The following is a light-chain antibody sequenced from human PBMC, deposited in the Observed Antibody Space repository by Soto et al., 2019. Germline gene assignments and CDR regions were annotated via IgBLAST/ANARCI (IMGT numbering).Light chain of an antibody. V-gene: IGKV1-5*01. CDR3: QQYNSYWT. CDR2: DAS. J-gene: IGKJ1*01. CDR1: QSITRW. Sequence: DIQMTQSPSTLSASVGDRVTITCRASQSITRWLAWYQQKPGKAPKLLIYDASNLQGDVPTRFSGSGSGTEFTLTISNLQPDDFASYYCQQYNSYWTFGQGTKVEIK.